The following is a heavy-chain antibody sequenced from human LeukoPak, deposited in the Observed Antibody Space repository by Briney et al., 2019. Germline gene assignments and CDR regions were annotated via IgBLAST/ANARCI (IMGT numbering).Heavy chain of an antibody. D-gene: IGHD3-10*01. CDR1: GVSISSGSNY. CDR2: IYSSGNT. Sequence: NSSETLSLTCSVSGVSISSGSNYWGWIRQPPGKTLEWIGSIYSSGNTYYNPSLKSRVIILIDTAKNHFSLNLSSVTAADTAVYYCARSDGYGLVGIWGQGTMVTVSS. J-gene: IGHJ3*02. CDR3: ARSDGYGLVGI. V-gene: IGHV4-39*07.